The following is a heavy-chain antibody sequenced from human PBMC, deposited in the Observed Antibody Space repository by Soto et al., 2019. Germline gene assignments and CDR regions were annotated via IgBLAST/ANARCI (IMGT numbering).Heavy chain of an antibody. CDR2: INHSGST. J-gene: IGHJ4*02. CDR1: GGSFRGYY. V-gene: IGHV4-34*01. CDR3: ARKGHHMITFGGVIVRGYFDY. Sequence: QVQLQQWGAGLLKPSETLSLTCAVYGGSFRGYYWSWIRQPPGKGLEWIGEINHSGSTNYNPSLKSRVTISVDTSKNQFSLKLSSVTAADTAVYYCARKGHHMITFGGVIVRGYFDYWGQGTLVTVSS. D-gene: IGHD3-16*02.